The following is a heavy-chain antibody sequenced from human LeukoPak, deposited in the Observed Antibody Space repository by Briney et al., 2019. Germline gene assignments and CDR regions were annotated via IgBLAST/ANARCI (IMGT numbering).Heavy chain of an antibody. D-gene: IGHD1-26*01. CDR1: GYSISSGYY. CDR2: IYHSGST. J-gene: IGHJ6*02. CDR3: ARESTTGSYLRDYYYYGMDV. V-gene: IGHV4-38-2*02. Sequence: PSETLSLTCTVSGYSISSGYYWGWIRQPPGKGLEWIGSIYHSGSTYYNPSLKSRVTISVDTSKNQFSLKVSSVTAADTAVYYCARESTTGSYLRDYYYYGMDVWGQGTTVTVSS.